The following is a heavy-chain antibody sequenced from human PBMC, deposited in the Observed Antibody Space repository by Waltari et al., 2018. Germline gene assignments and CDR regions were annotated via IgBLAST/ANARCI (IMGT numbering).Heavy chain of an antibody. D-gene: IGHD2-2*01. J-gene: IGHJ5*02. CDR3: ARGSVPAAKNWFDP. Sequence: EVQLVQSGAEVKKPGESLRISCKGSGYSFTSYWISWVRQMPGKGLEWRGRIEHRDPYTTYTPPCQGHVTISADKSISTAYLQWSSLKASDTAMYYCARGSVPAAKNWFDPWGQGTLVTVSS. CDR1: GYSFTSYW. V-gene: IGHV5-10-1*03. CDR2: IEHRDPYT.